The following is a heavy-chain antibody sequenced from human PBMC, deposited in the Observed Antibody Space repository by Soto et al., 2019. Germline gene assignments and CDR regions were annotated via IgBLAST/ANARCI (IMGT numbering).Heavy chain of an antibody. J-gene: IGHJ6*02. CDR1: GGTFSSYA. CDR2: IFPIFGTA. CDR3: ARSQGGSSSLDIYYYYYYGMDV. Sequence: QVRLVQSGAEVKKPGSSVKVSCKAPGGTFSSYAISWVRQAPGQGLEWMGGIFPIFGTANYAQKFQGRVTITADESTSTGYMELSSLRSEDTAVYYCARSQGGSSSLDIYYYYYYGMDVWGQGTTVTVSS. V-gene: IGHV1-69*01. D-gene: IGHD2-15*01.